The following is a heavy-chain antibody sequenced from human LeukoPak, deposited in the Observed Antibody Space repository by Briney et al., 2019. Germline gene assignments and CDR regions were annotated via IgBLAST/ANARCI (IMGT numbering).Heavy chain of an antibody. CDR2: IYTSGST. V-gene: IGHV4-61*02. Sequence: SETLSLTCTVSGGSISSGSYYWSWIRQPARKGLEWIGRIYTSGSTNYNPSLKSRVTISVDTSKNQFSLKLSSVTAADTAVYYCARDLPGLAFDIWGQGTMVTVSS. CDR3: ARDLPGLAFDI. CDR1: GGSISSGSYY. J-gene: IGHJ3*02. D-gene: IGHD3-10*01.